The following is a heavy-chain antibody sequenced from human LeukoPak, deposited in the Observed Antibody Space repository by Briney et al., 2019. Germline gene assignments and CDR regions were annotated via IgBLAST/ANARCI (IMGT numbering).Heavy chain of an antibody. Sequence: GGSLRLSCAASGFTLSSYYLHWVRQPPGEGLVWVSQSSPDGTSATYADAVKGRFTISRDNPKNTLYLQMNSLRAEDTAVYYCARGCSSTTCPADYWGQGTLVTVSS. D-gene: IGHD2-2*01. CDR2: SSPDGTSA. CDR3: ARGCSSTTCPADY. J-gene: IGHJ4*02. V-gene: IGHV3-74*01. CDR1: GFTLSSYY.